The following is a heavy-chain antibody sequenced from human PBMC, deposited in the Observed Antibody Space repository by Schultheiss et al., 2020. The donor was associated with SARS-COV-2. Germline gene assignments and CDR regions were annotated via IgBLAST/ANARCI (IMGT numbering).Heavy chain of an antibody. D-gene: IGHD2-2*01. CDR2: IYYSGST. V-gene: IGHV4-31*03. CDR3: ARDFNRYCTSTSCVKGYFYSYMDV. Sequence: SETLSLTCTVSGGSISSGGYYWSWIRQHPGKGLEWIGYIYYSGSTYYNPSLKSRVTISIDTSKNQFSLKLSSVTAADTAVYFCARDFNRYCTSTSCVKGYFYSYMDVWGKGTTVTVSS. CDR1: GGSISSGGYY. J-gene: IGHJ6*03.